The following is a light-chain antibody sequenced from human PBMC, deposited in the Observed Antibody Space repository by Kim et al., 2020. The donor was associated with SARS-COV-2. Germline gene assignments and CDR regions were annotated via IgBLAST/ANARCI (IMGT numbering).Light chain of an antibody. CDR2: GTS. CDR1: QSVRSN. V-gene: IGKV3-15*01. J-gene: IGKJ1*01. Sequence: VSQGERATLTCRASQSVRSNLAWYQQKPGQAPRLHSAGTSTRATGTRARVSGSGSGTEFTITSSSLQYEDFEVYYCQRYNNWPGTFGQGAKVDIK. CDR3: QRYNNWPGT.